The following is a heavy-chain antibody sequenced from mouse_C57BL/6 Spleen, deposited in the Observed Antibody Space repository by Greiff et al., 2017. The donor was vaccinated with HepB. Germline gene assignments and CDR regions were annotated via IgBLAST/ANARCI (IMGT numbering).Heavy chain of an antibody. CDR2: IYPGDGDT. CDR3: ARGGDVDAMDY. D-gene: IGHD3-3*01. CDR1: GYAFSSSW. V-gene: IGHV1-82*01. Sequence: VQLQQSGPELVKPGASVKISCKASGYAFSSSWMNWVKQRPGKGFEWIGRIYPGDGDTNYNGKFKGKATLTADKSSSTAYMQISSRTSEDSAVYCCARGGDVDAMDYWGQGTSVTVSS. J-gene: IGHJ4*01.